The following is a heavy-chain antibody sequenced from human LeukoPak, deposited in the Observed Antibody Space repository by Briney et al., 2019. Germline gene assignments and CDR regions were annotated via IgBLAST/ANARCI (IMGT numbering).Heavy chain of an antibody. V-gene: IGHV1-8*02. D-gene: IGHD2-2*01. CDR2: MNPNSGNT. Sequence: GASVKVSCKAAGYSFTSFHINWVRQATGQGLEWMGWMNPNSGNTGFAQKFQGRVTMTRDTYISTAYMELSSLRSEDTAVYYCARWGYCSSTSCYRGAFDIWGQGTMVTVSS. CDR1: GYSFTSFH. J-gene: IGHJ3*02. CDR3: ARWGYCSSTSCYRGAFDI.